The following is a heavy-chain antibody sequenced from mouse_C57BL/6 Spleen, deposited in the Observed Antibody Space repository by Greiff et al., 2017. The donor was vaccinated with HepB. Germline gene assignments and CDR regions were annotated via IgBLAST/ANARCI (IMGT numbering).Heavy chain of an antibody. V-gene: IGHV1-26*01. D-gene: IGHD4-1*01. CDR3: ARGSGPYWYFDV. J-gene: IGHJ1*03. CDR1: GYTFTDYY. CDR2: INPNNGGT. Sequence: EVQLQQSGPELVKPGASVKISCKASGYTFTDYYMNWVKQSHGKSLEWIGDINPNNGGTSYNQKFKGKATLTVDKSSSTAYMELRGLTSEDSAVYYCARGSGPYWYFDVWGTGTTVTVSS.